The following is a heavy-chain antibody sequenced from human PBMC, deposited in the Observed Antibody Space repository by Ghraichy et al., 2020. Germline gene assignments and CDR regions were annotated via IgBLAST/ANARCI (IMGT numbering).Heavy chain of an antibody. D-gene: IGHD2-15*01. CDR1: GFTFSTSG. CDR3: AKPRNLVVVTAIGQLFDY. Sequence: GESLNISCAASGFTFSTSGLHWVRQAPGKGLEWVAVIKYEGSNNYFANSVKGRFTISRDNSKNTVYLQMKSLKTDDTAVYDCAKPRNLVVVTAIGQLFDYWGQGTLVTLS. V-gene: IGHV3-30*18. J-gene: IGHJ4*02. CDR2: IKYEGSNN.